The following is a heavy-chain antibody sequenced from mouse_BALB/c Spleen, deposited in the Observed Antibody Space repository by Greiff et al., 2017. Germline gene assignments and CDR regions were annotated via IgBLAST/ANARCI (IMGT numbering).Heavy chain of an antibody. CDR1: GFTFSSYG. CDR3: ARQSGSSLDY. Sequence: EVHLVESGGDLVKPGGSLKLSCAASGFTFSSYGMSWVRQTPDKRLEWVATISSGGSYTYYPDSVKGRFTISRDNAKNTLYLQMSSLKSEDTAMYYCARQSGSSLDYWGQGTTLTVSS. J-gene: IGHJ2*01. CDR2: ISSGGSYT. V-gene: IGHV5-6*01. D-gene: IGHD1-1*01.